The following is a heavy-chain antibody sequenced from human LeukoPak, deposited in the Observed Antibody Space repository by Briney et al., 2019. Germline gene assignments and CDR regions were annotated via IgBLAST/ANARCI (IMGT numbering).Heavy chain of an antibody. CDR2: IRYDGSNK. D-gene: IGHD4-17*01. CDR3: AKPSYGDYVDYFDY. Sequence: GGSPRLSCAASGFTFSSYGMHWVRQAPGKGLEWVAFIRYDGSNKYYADSVKGRFTISRDNSKNTLYLQMNSLRAEDTAVYYCAKPSYGDYVDYFDYWGQGTLVTVSS. CDR1: GFTFSSYG. J-gene: IGHJ4*02. V-gene: IGHV3-30*02.